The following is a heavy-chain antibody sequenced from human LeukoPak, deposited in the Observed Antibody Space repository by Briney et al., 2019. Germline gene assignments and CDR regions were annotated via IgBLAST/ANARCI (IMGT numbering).Heavy chain of an antibody. CDR1: GGSISSSNW. J-gene: IGHJ5*02. CDR3: ARNYGGNSVGPESWFDP. Sequence: PSETLSPTCAVSGGSISSSNWWSWVRQPPGKGLEWIGEIYHSGSTNYNPSLKSRVTISVDKSKNQFSLKLSSVTAADTAVYYCARNYGGNSVGPESWFDPWGQGTLVTVSS. D-gene: IGHD4-23*01. V-gene: IGHV4-4*02. CDR2: IYHSGST.